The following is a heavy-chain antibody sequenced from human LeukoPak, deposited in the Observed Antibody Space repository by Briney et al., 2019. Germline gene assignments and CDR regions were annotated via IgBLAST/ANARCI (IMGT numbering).Heavy chain of an antibody. J-gene: IGHJ3*02. CDR1: GFTFTSYA. CDR3: ARGYYDSSGYSPDAFDI. CDR2: ISYDGSIA. Sequence: GGSLRLSCAASGFTFTSYAMHWVRQAPGKGLEWVAVISYDGSIAYFADSVRGRFTISRDNSKSTLYLQMNSLRAEDTAVYYCARGYYDSSGYSPDAFDIWGQGTMVTVSS. D-gene: IGHD3-22*01. V-gene: IGHV3-30-3*01.